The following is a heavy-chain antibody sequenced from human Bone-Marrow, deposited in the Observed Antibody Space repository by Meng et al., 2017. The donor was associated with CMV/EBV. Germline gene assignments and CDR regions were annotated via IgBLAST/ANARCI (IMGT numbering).Heavy chain of an antibody. J-gene: IGHJ4*02. CDR3: AREIRQQLDY. CDR1: GFTFSNYW. Sequence: GESLKISCAASGFTFSNYWMSWVRQAPGKGLVWVSRINPDGSTTSYADSVKGRFTISRDNAKNTLYLQMNSLRAEDTAVYYCAREIRQQLDYWGQGTLVTVSS. CDR2: INPDGSTT. D-gene: IGHD6-13*01. V-gene: IGHV3-74*01.